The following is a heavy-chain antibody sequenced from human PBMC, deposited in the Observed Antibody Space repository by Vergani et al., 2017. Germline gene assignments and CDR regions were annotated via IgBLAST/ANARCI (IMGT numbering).Heavy chain of an antibody. CDR3: VRGPQKSLMLSDRYLAFDV. CDR1: TLNFDDYA. CDR2: ISCDKSGI. Sequence: QLVESGGGLVQPGGSLRLSCAASTLNFDDYAMHWVRQFPGKGLEWVSGISCDKSGIVYADSVKGRFTISRDNGKNSVYFQMNSLRIYDTALYYCVRGPQKSLMLSDRYLAFDVWGPGTMVTVSS. V-gene: IGHV3-9*01. D-gene: IGHD2-8*01. J-gene: IGHJ3*01.